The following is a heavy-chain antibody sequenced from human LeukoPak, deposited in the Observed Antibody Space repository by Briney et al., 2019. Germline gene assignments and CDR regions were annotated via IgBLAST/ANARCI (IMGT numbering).Heavy chain of an antibody. V-gene: IGHV3-23*01. D-gene: IGHD6-13*01. CDR2: ISDSDDST. CDR3: AKGKPAAGVISPFDP. CDR1: GFTFSNYG. J-gene: IGHJ5*02. Sequence: GGSLRLSCAASGFTFSNYGMSWVRQAPGKGLEWVSTISDSDDSTYYADSVKGRFTISRDNSKNTLYLQMNSLRAEDTAVYYCAKGKPAAGVISPFDPWGQGTLVTVSS.